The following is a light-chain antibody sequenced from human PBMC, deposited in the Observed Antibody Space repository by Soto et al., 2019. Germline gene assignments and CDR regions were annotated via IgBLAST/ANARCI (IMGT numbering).Light chain of an antibody. CDR3: SSFSSSSTLV. V-gene: IGLV2-14*01. Sequence: QSALTQPASVSGSPGQSVTISCTGTSSDVGAYNYVSWYQQLPGKAPRLMIFDVSNRPSGVSNHFSGSKSGNTASLTISGLQAEDEADYYCSSFSSSSTLVFGGGTKLTVL. CDR2: DVS. J-gene: IGLJ2*01. CDR1: SSDVGAYNY.